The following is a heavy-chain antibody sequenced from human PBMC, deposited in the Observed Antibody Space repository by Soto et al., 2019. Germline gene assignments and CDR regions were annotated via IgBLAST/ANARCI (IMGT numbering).Heavy chain of an antibody. V-gene: IGHV2-5*01. D-gene: IGHD6-6*01. CDR2: IYWSGDE. CDR3: ARGIATLPVFAFDI. J-gene: IGHJ3*02. CDR1: GFSLSTSGVG. Sequence: VSGPTLVNPTQTLTLTCSFSGFSLSTSGVGVGWIRQSPGKAPEWLALIYWSGDEHYRPSLKSRLSIIKDTSRNHVVLIMTDVGPGDTATYYCARGIATLPVFAFDICGQGTMVTVSS.